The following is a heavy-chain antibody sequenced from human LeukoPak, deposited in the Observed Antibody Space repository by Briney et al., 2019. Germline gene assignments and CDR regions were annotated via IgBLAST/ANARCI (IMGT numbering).Heavy chain of an antibody. CDR1: GGSISSYY. Sequence: SSETLSLTCAVSGGSISSYYWSWIRQPPGKGLEWIGYIYYSGSTNFNPSLKSRVTISIDTSKNQFSLKLSSVTAADTAVYYCAAESERWLVRSWGQGTLVTVSS. J-gene: IGHJ4*02. CDR2: IYYSGST. D-gene: IGHD6-19*01. V-gene: IGHV4-59*01. CDR3: AAESERWLVRS.